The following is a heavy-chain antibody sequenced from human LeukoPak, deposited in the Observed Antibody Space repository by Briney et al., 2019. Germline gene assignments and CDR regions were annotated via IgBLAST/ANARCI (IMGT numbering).Heavy chain of an antibody. CDR3: ARLINYYGSGPLDY. CDR2: IYPGDSDT. J-gene: IGHJ4*02. V-gene: IGHV5-51*01. D-gene: IGHD3-10*01. Sequence: GESLKISCKGFGYSFTSYWIGWVRQMPGKGLEWMGIIYPGDSDTRYSPSFQGQVTISADKSISTAYLQWSSLKASDTAMYYCARLINYYGSGPLDYWGQGTPIPVSP. CDR1: GYSFTSYW.